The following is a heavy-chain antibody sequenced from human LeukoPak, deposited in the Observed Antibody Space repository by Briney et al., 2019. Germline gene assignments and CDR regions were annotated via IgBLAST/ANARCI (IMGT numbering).Heavy chain of an antibody. CDR1: GYTFTSYG. Sequence: GASVKVSCKASGYTFTSYGISGVRHAPGQGLEWMGWISSYNGNTNYAQKLQRRVTMTTDTSTSTAYMELRSLRSDDTAVYYCERVEVVPAATPDYWGQGNLVTVSS. CDR2: ISSYNGNT. CDR3: ERVEVVPAATPDY. V-gene: IGHV1-18*04. D-gene: IGHD2-2*01. J-gene: IGHJ4*02.